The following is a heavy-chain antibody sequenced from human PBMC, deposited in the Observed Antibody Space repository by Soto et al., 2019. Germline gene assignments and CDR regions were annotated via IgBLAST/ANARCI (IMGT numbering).Heavy chain of an antibody. Sequence: EVRLVESGGGLVQPGRSLRLSCAASGFPFDDYAMHWVRQAPGKGLEWVSGIHWNSGGMGYADSVKGRFTVSRDNAKNSLYLQMNSLRLEDTALYYCVKETGNYYDSSGYYFDYWGQGTLVTVSS. D-gene: IGHD3-22*01. CDR1: GFPFDDYA. J-gene: IGHJ4*02. CDR3: VKETGNYYDSSGYYFDY. CDR2: IHWNSGGM. V-gene: IGHV3-9*01.